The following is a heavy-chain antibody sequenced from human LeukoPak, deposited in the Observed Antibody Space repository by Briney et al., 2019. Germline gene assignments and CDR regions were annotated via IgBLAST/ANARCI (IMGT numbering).Heavy chain of an antibody. Sequence: GRSLRLSCAASGFTFSSYGMHWVRQAPGKGLEWVAVISYDGSNKYYADSAKGRFTISRDNSKNTLYLQMNSLRAEDTAVYYCAGGGIAVAANYWGQGTLVTVSS. D-gene: IGHD6-19*01. V-gene: IGHV3-30*03. CDR2: ISYDGSNK. CDR3: AGGGIAVAANY. J-gene: IGHJ4*02. CDR1: GFTFSSYG.